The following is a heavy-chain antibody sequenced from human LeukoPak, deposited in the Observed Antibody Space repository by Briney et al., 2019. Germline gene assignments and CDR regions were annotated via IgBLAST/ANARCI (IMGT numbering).Heavy chain of an antibody. CDR3: AKSRCPTSCYGGDV. CDR2: ISFSGGST. V-gene: IGHV3-23*01. D-gene: IGHD2-2*01. J-gene: IGHJ6*02. Sequence: GGSLRLSCAASGFTFDDYAMSWVRQAPGKGLEWVSGISFSGGSTYYSDSVKGRFTISRDNSKNTLYLEMSSLRAEDTAEYYCAKSRCPTSCYGGDVWGQGTTVTVSS. CDR1: GFTFDDYA.